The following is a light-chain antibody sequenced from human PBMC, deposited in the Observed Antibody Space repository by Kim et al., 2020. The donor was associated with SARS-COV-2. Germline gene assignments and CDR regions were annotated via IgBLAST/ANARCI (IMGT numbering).Light chain of an antibody. CDR1: QGISNS. J-gene: IGKJ4*01. V-gene: IGKV1-NL1*01. CDR3: QQYYSHPLT. Sequence: ASVGDRLTLTCRASQGISNSLAWYQQKPGKAPKLLLSATSKLERGVPSRFSGSGSGTTYTLTISSLQPEDFGTYYCQQYYSHPLTFGGGTKVDIK. CDR2: ATS.